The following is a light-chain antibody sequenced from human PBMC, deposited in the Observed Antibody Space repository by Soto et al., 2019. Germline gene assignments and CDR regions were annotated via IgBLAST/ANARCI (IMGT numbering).Light chain of an antibody. Sequence: DIPMTQSPSSLSASVGDRVTITCQASQDITNDLNGYQQKPGKAPKVLIYEASNLETGVQSRFSGSGSGTDFTFTISSLQPEDIATYFCQQYDNVPLTFGGGTKVEIK. CDR3: QQYDNVPLT. V-gene: IGKV1-33*01. CDR2: EAS. CDR1: QDITND. J-gene: IGKJ4*01.